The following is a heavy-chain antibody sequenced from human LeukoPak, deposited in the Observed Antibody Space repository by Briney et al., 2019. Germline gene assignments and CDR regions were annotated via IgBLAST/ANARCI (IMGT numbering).Heavy chain of an antibody. Sequence: GGSLRLSCAASGFTFSIFAMHWVRQAPGKGLEWVAVRSYDGGNKYYADSVKGRFTISRDNSKNTVYLQMNSLRPEDTALYYCARDYDSVHAFDIWGQGTMVTVSS. CDR2: RSYDGGNK. CDR3: ARDYDSVHAFDI. D-gene: IGHD5-12*01. J-gene: IGHJ3*02. CDR1: GFTFSIFA. V-gene: IGHV3-30-3*01.